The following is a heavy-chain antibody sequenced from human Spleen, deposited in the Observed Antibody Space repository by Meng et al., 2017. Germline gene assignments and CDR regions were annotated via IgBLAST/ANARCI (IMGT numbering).Heavy chain of an antibody. J-gene: IGHJ4*02. CDR1: GGSISSSNW. CDR2: IYHSGST. Sequence: VRPQQLGAGLLKPSEPLSLTCGVSGGSISSSNWWTWVRQPPGKGLEWIGEIYHSGSTNYSPSLKSRVTLSVDKSKNQFSLKLRSVTAADTAVYYCARLILDSSGYYYIMDYWGQGTLVTVSS. CDR3: ARLILDSSGYYYIMDY. V-gene: IGHV4-4*02. D-gene: IGHD3-22*01.